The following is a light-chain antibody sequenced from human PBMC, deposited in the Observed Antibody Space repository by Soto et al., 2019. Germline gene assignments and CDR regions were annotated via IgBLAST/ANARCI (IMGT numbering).Light chain of an antibody. CDR2: DVS. CDR3: SSYTSSIL. V-gene: IGLV2-14*01. J-gene: IGLJ2*01. Sequence: QSALTQPASVSGSPGQSITISCTGTSSDVGGYNYVSWYQQHPGNAPKLMIYDVSNRPSGVSNRFSGSKSGNTASLTISGLQAEDEADYYGSSYTSSILFGGGTKVTVL. CDR1: SSDVGGYNY.